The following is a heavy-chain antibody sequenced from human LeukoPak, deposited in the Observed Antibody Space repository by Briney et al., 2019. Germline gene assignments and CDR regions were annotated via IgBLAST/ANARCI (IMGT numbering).Heavy chain of an antibody. J-gene: IGHJ4*02. CDR3: AKLLFEYDF. CDR2: IRYDGGYK. V-gene: IGHV3-30*02. CDR1: GFIFTNNG. D-gene: IGHD2-21*01. Sequence: PGGSLRLSCAASGFIFTNNGMYWVRQAPGKGLEWVASIRYDGGYKNYGDSVKGRFTISRENSKNTLYLQMNSLRAEVTAVYYCAKLLFEYDFWGQGTLVTVSS.